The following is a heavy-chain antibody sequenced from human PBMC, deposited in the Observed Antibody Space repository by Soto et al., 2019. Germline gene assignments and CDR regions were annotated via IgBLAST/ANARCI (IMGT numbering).Heavy chain of an antibody. Sequence: EVQLVESGGGLVQPGRSLRLSCAASGFNFDDSAMHWVRQLPGKGLEWVSGISWNSRNIGYADSVKSRFTISRDNAKNSLHLQMNSLRAEDTALYYCAKDMAGDWYGFAYWGQGALVTVSS. J-gene: IGHJ4*02. CDR3: AKDMAGDWYGFAY. D-gene: IGHD6-19*01. CDR1: GFNFDDSA. CDR2: ISWNSRNI. V-gene: IGHV3-9*01.